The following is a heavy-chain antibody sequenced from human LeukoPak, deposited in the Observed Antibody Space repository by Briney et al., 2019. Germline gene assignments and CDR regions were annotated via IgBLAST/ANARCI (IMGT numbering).Heavy chain of an antibody. Sequence: SETLSLTCTVSGYSISSGYYWGWIRQPPGKGLEWIGSIYYSGSTYYNPSLKSRVTISVDTSKNQFSLKLSSVTAADTAVYYCARGEDIVVVPAATHNFDYWGQGTLVTVSS. J-gene: IGHJ4*02. V-gene: IGHV4-38-2*02. CDR1: GYSISSGYY. D-gene: IGHD2-2*01. CDR3: ARGEDIVVVPAATHNFDY. CDR2: IYYSGST.